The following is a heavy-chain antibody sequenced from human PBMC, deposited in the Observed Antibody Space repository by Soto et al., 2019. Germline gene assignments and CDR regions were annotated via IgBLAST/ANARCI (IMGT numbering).Heavy chain of an antibody. Sequence: SQTLSLTCAISGDSVSRNSAAWNWIRQSPSRGLEGLGRTYYRSKWYNDYAVSVKSRITINPDTSKNQFSLQLNSVTPEDTAVYYCARAATHPSTVVRPLGYYYYGMDVWGQGATVTVSS. CDR3: ARAATHPSTVVRPLGYYYYGMDV. D-gene: IGHD4-17*01. CDR1: GDSVSRNSAA. V-gene: IGHV6-1*01. J-gene: IGHJ6*02. CDR2: TYYRSKWYN.